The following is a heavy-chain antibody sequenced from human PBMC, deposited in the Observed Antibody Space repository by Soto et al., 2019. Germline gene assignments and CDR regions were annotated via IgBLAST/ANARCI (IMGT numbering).Heavy chain of an antibody. Sequence: EVQILESGGNLVQPGGSLRLSCAASGFSFSIYAMSWVRQAPGKGLEWVCGISASVENAYYADSVKGRFTISRDNSKNTLYLQMNNLRVEDKAVYYCADGGEWAFNFEYWGQGTLVTVFS. CDR2: ISASVENA. J-gene: IGHJ4*02. CDR1: GFSFSIYA. V-gene: IGHV3-23*01. CDR3: ADGGEWAFNFEY. D-gene: IGHD3-10*01.